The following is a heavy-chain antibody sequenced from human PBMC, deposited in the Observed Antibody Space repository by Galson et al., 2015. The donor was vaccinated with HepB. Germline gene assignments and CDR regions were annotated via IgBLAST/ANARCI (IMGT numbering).Heavy chain of an antibody. V-gene: IGHV4-59*08. CDR1: GGSISSYY. Sequence: QVQLQESGPGLVKPSETLSLTCTVSGGSISSYYWSWIRQPPGKGLEWIGYIYYSGSTNYNPSLKSRVTISVDTSKNQFSLKLSSVTAADTAVYYCARKNRYSGSSPFDYWGQGTLVTVSS. D-gene: IGHD1-26*01. J-gene: IGHJ4*02. CDR2: IYYSGST. CDR3: ARKNRYSGSSPFDY.